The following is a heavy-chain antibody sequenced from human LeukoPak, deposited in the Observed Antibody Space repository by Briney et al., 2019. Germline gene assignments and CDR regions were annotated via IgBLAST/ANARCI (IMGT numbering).Heavy chain of an antibody. Sequence: PGASVKVSCKASGYTFTSYDINWVRQATGQGLEWMGWMNPNSGNTGYAQKFQGRVTMTRNTSISTAYMEQSSLRSEDTAVYYCARGPEYYYDSSLRDKPWGQGTLVTVSS. J-gene: IGHJ5*02. CDR2: MNPNSGNT. D-gene: IGHD3-22*01. V-gene: IGHV1-8*01. CDR1: GYTFTSYD. CDR3: ARGPEYYYDSSLRDKP.